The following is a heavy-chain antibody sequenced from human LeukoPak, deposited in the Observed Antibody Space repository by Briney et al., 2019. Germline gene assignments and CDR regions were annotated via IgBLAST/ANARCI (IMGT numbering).Heavy chain of an antibody. D-gene: IGHD2-15*01. Sequence: GGSLRLSCAASGFTFSSYAMSWVRQAAGKGLEWVSAISGSGGSTYYADSVTGRFTISRHNSKNTPYRQLNSMRAEATAVYYGARGPRPGGIVVVVAATALRYWGQGTLVTVSS. V-gene: IGHV3-23*01. CDR2: ISGSGGST. J-gene: IGHJ4*02. CDR3: ARGPRPGGIVVVVAATALRY. CDR1: GFTFSSYA.